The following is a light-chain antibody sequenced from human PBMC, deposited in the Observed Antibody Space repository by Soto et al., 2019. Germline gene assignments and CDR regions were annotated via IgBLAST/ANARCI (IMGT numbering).Light chain of an antibody. CDR1: QGIRNF. CDR2: AAS. CDR3: QKYSSVPV. V-gene: IGKV1-27*01. J-gene: IGKJ3*01. Sequence: DIQMTQSPTSLSASVGDRVTITCRASQGIRNFVAWYQQKPGKPPKILIYAASTLQSGVPSRFRGSGSGTDFTLTINSLQPEDVATYSCQKYSSVPVFGPGTKVEIK.